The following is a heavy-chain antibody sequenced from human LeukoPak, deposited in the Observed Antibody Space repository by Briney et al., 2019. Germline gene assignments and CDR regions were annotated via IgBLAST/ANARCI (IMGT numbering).Heavy chain of an antibody. D-gene: IGHD3-16*01. Sequence: SETLSLTCTVSGGSISSYYWSWIRQPPGKGLEWIGYIYYSGSTNYNPSLKSRVTISVDTSKNQFSLKLSSVTAADTAVYYCARGIIWGSSVTFDYWGQGTLVTVSS. V-gene: IGHV4-59*01. CDR1: GGSISSYY. J-gene: IGHJ4*02. CDR3: ARGIIWGSSVTFDY. CDR2: IYYSGST.